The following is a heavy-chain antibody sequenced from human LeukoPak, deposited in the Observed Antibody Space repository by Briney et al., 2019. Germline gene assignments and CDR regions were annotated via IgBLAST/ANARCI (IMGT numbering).Heavy chain of an antibody. D-gene: IGHD4-17*01. CDR2: IYYSGST. V-gene: IGHV4-59*01. J-gene: IGHJ5*02. Sequence: PSETLSLTCTVSGGSISSYYWSWIRQPPGKGLEWIVYIYYSGSTNYNPSLKSRVTTSVDTSKTQFSLKLSSVTAADTAVYYCARDVGYGDYAGWFDPWGQGTLVTVSS. CDR3: ARDVGYGDYAGWFDP. CDR1: GGSISSYY.